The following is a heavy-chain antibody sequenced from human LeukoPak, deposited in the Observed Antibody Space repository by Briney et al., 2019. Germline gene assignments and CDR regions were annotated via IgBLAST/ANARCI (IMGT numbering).Heavy chain of an antibody. CDR3: ARDAYSSSEVDWFDP. CDR2: IYYTGST. CDR1: GGSISSYY. D-gene: IGHD6-13*01. Sequence: PSETLSLTCIVSGGSISSYYWSWIRQPPGKGLERIGYIYYTGSTNYNPSLKSRVTISVDTSKNQFSLKLSSVTAADMAVYYCARDAYSSSEVDWFDPWGQGTLVTVSS. V-gene: IGHV4-59*01. J-gene: IGHJ5*02.